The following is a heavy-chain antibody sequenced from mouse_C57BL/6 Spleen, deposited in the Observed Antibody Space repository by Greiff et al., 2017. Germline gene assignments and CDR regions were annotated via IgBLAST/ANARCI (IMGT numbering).Heavy chain of an antibody. D-gene: IGHD2-2*01. V-gene: IGHV1-69*01. CDR3: ARGGSTMVRYFDV. Sequence: VQLQQPGAELVMPGASVKLSCKASGYTFTSYWMHWVKQRPGQGLEWIGEIDPSDSYTNYNQKFKGKSTLTVDKSSSTAYMQLSSLTSEDSAVYYCARGGSTMVRYFDVWGTGTTVTVSS. CDR1: GYTFTSYW. CDR2: IDPSDSYT. J-gene: IGHJ1*03.